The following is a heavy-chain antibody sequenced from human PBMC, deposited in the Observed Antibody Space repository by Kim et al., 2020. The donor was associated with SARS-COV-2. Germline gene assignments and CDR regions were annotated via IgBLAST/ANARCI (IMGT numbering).Heavy chain of an antibody. J-gene: IGHJ4*02. CDR1: GFTFSSYG. Sequence: GGSLRLSCAASGFTFSSYGMHWVRQAPGKGLEWVAVISYDGSNKYYADSVKGRFTISRDNSKNTLYLQMNSLRAEDTAVYYCAKEYYYDSSGSVPPPDYWGQGTLVTVSS. CDR3: AKEYYYDSSGSVPPPDY. V-gene: IGHV3-30*18. CDR2: ISYDGSNK. D-gene: IGHD3-22*01.